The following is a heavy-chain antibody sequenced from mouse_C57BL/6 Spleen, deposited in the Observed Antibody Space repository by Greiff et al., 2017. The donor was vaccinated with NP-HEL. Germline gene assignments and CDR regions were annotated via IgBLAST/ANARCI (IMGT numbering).Heavy chain of an antibody. CDR1: GYTFTSYW. Sequence: VQLQQPGAELVMPGASVKLSCKASGYTFTSYWMHWVKQRPGQGLEWIGEIDPSDSYTNYNQKFKGKSTLTVDKSSSTAYMQLSSLTSEDSAVYYCARVRVVTTGGYAMDYWGQGTSVTVSS. V-gene: IGHV1-69*01. J-gene: IGHJ4*01. D-gene: IGHD2-2*01. CDR2: IDPSDSYT. CDR3: ARVRVVTTGGYAMDY.